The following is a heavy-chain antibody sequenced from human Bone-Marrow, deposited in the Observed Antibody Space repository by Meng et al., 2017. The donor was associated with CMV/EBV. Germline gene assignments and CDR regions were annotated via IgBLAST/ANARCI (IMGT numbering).Heavy chain of an antibody. V-gene: IGHV2-5*01. D-gene: IGHD3-22*01. J-gene: IGHJ1*01. CDR1: GFSLSTSGVG. CDR2: IYWNDDK. CDR3: AHNDRSYYYDSSGYWVY. Sequence: SGPTLVKPTQTLTLTCTFSGFSLSTSGVGVGWIRQPPGKALEWLALIYWNDDKRYSPSLKSRLTITKDTSKNQVVLTMTNMDPVDTATYYCAHNDRSYYYDSSGYWVYWGHGTLDPVSS.